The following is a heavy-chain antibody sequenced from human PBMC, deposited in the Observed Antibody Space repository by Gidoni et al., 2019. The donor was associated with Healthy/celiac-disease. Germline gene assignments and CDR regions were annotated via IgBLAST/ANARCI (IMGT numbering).Heavy chain of an antibody. CDR1: GFPFSSYW. V-gene: IGHV3-7*01. Sequence: EVQLVESGGGLVQPGGSLRLSCAASGFPFSSYWMSWVRQAPGKGLRWVANIKQDGSEKYCVDTVKGRLTISRDNAKNSLYLQMNSLRAEDTAVYYCARDVIAVAGQSYYFDYWGQGTLVTVSS. D-gene: IGHD6-19*01. CDR3: ARDVIAVAGQSYYFDY. CDR2: IKQDGSEK. J-gene: IGHJ4*02.